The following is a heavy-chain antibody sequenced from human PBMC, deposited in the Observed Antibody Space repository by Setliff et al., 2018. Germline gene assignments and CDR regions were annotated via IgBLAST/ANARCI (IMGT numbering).Heavy chain of an antibody. D-gene: IGHD2-8*01. Sequence: ASVKVSCKASGYNFAESIVSWVRQAPGQGLEWMGWISAYNGHTYSAQKFQARVTLTTDTSTNMAYMELRGLRSDDTAIYYCLRLVRYCTTIACHRTLGEEVWGRGTPVTVSS. V-gene: IGHV1-18*01. CDR1: GYNFAESI. CDR2: ISAYNGHT. J-gene: IGHJ4*02. CDR3: LRLVRYCTTIACHRTLGEEV.